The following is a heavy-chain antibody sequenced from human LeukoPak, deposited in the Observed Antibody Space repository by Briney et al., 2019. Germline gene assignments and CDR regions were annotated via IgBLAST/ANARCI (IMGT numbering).Heavy chain of an antibody. J-gene: IGHJ4*02. D-gene: IGHD3-16*02. CDR1: GFTFSSYA. CDR2: ISGSGGST. Sequence: GGSLLLSCAASGFTFSSYAMSWVRPAPGKGLEWVSAISGSGGSTYYADSVKGRFTISRDNSKNTQYLQMNSLRAEDTAVYYCAKSSYDYVLGSYRSFDYWGQGTLVTVSS. V-gene: IGHV3-23*01. CDR3: AKSSYDYVLGSYRSFDY.